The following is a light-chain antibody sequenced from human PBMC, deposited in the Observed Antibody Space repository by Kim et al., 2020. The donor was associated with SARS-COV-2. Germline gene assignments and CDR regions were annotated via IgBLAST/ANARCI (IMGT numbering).Light chain of an antibody. CDR2: VNSDGSH. CDR3: QTWGTGNWV. Sequence: QLVLTRSPSASASLGASVKLTCTLSSGHGSYAIAWHQQQPEKGPRYLLQVNSDGSHSEGDGIPDRFSGSSSGAERYLTISSLQSEDEADYYCQTWGTGNWVFGGGTKLTVL. CDR1: SGHGSYA. V-gene: IGLV4-69*02. J-gene: IGLJ3*02.